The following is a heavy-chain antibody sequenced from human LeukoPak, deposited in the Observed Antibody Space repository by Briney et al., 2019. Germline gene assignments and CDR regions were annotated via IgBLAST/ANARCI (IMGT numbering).Heavy chain of an antibody. CDR1: GGSISSGGYY. J-gene: IGHJ6*03. V-gene: IGHV4-30-2*01. CDR2: IYHSGST. Sequence: SETLSLTCTVSGGSISSGGYYWSCIRQPPGKGLEWIGYIYHSGSTYYNPSLKSRVTISVDRSKNQFFLKLSSVTAADTAVYYCARDPPITIFGVRHRYYMDVWGKGTTVTVSS. CDR3: ARDPPITIFGVRHRYYMDV. D-gene: IGHD3-3*01.